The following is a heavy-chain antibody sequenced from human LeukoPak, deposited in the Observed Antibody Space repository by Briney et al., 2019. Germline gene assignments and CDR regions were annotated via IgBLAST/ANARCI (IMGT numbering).Heavy chain of an antibody. CDR3: ARDGSYCSSTSCYGGAFDI. V-gene: IGHV1-3*01. CDR2: INAGNGNT. CDR1: GYTFTSYA. J-gene: IGHJ3*02. Sequence: RASVKVSCKASGYTFTSYAMHWVRQAPGQRLEWMGWINAGNGNTKYSQKFQDRVTITRDTSASTAYMELSSLRSGDTAVYYCARDGSYCSSTSCYGGAFDIWGQGTMVTVSS. D-gene: IGHD2-2*01.